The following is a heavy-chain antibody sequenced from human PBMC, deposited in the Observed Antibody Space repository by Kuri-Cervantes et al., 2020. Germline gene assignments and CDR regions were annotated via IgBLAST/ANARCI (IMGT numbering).Heavy chain of an antibody. D-gene: IGHD3-10*01. CDR1: GYTFADYV. CDR3: ARVRQPDNWFDP. V-gene: IGHV1-3*01. CDR2: INAGNGKT. Sequence: ASVKVSCKPSGYTFADYVIHWVRQAPGHRLEWMGWINAGNGKTKYSQNFEVRANITRDTSASTVYMELNSLTSEDTAVYYCARVRQPDNWFDPWGQGTLVTVSS. J-gene: IGHJ5*02.